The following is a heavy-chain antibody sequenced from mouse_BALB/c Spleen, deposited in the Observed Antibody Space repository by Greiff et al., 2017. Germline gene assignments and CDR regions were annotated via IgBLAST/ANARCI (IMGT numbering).Heavy chain of an antibody. CDR2: INPGSGGT. D-gene: IGHD2-1*01. CDR3: ARSDYGNCSFAY. Sequence: QVQLKQSGAELVRPGTSVKVSCKASGYAFTNYLIEWVKQRPGQGLEWIGVINPGSGGTNYNEKFKGKATLTADKSSSTAYMQLSSLTSDDSAVYFCARSDYGNCSFAYWGQGTLVTVSA. V-gene: IGHV1-54*01. CDR1: GYAFTNYL. J-gene: IGHJ3*01.